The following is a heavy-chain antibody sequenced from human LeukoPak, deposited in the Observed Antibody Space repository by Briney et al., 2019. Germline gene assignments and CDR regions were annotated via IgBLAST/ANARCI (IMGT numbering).Heavy chain of an antibody. J-gene: IGHJ2*01. CDR3: ARVSSSWYQDWYFDL. D-gene: IGHD6-13*01. V-gene: IGHV4-61*10. CDR1: GGSVSSGSYY. Sequence: SETLSLTCTVSGGSVSSGSYYWSWIRQPAGKGLEWIGSIYQSETAHYNPSLKSRVTISVDTSKNQFSLKLRSVMAADTAVYYCARVSSSWYQDWYFDLWGRGTLVTVSS. CDR2: IYQSETA.